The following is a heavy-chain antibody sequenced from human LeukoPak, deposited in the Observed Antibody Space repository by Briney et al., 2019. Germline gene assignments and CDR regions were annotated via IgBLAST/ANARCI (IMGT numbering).Heavy chain of an antibody. V-gene: IGHV4-34*01. D-gene: IGHD3-10*01. J-gene: IGHJ3*02. CDR1: GGSFSGYY. CDR2: INHSGST. Sequence: NPSETLSLTCAVYGGSFSGYYWSWIRQPPGKGLEWIGEINHSGSTNYNPSLKSRVTISVDTPKNQFSLKLSSVTAADTAVYYCARVIRYYYGSGSYAFDIWGQGTMVTVSS. CDR3: ARVIRYYYGSGSYAFDI.